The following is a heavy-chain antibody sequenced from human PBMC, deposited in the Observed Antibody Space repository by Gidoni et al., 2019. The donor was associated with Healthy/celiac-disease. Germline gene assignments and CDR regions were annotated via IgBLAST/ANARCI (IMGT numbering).Heavy chain of an antibody. V-gene: IGHV3-49*05. CDR1: GFTFGDYA. CDR2: IRSKAYGGTT. CDR3: TRDRPKPPRSLFWSGYTHSGAPSYYYYYYGMDV. J-gene: IGHJ6*02. D-gene: IGHD3-3*01. Sequence: EVQLVESGGGLVKPGRSLRLSCPASGFTFGDYAMSWFRQAPWKVLVWVGFIRSKAYGGTTEYAASVKGRFTISRDDSKSIAYLQMNSLKTEDTAVYYCTRDRPKPPRSLFWSGYTHSGAPSYYYYYYGMDVWGQGTTVTVSS.